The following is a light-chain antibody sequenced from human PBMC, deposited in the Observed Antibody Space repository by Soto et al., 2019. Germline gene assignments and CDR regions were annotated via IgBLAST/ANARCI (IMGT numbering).Light chain of an antibody. CDR3: CSYTSRSTVV. CDR1: SSDVGGYNF. Sequence: QSALTQPASVSGSPGQSITISCTGTSSDVGGYNFVSWYQQHPGKAPKLLIYDVSNRPSGVSDRFSGSKSGNTASLTISGLQPEDEADFYCCSYTSRSTVVFGNGTKLTVL. J-gene: IGLJ1*01. V-gene: IGLV2-14*01. CDR2: DVS.